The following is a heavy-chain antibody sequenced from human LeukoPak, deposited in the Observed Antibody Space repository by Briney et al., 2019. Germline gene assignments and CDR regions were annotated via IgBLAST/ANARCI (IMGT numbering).Heavy chain of an antibody. CDR1: GFTFSSYA. Sequence: PGGSLRLSCAASGFTFSSYAMSWVRQAPGKGLEWVSAISGSGGSTYYADSVKGRFTISRDNSKNTLYLQMNSLRAEDTAVYYCAKALPKYYYDSSGYSYFDYWGQGTLLTVSS. V-gene: IGHV3-23*01. J-gene: IGHJ4*02. CDR3: AKALPKYYYDSSGYSYFDY. CDR2: ISGSGGST. D-gene: IGHD3-22*01.